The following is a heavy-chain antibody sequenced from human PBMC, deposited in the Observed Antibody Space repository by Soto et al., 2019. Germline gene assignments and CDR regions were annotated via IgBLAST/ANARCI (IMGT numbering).Heavy chain of an antibody. CDR3: ARGPGYYDILTGYYSYYYYYMDV. CDR2: IWYDGSNK. J-gene: IGHJ6*03. Sequence: PGGSLRLSCAASGFTFSSYGMHWVRQAPDKRMEWVAVIWYDGSNKYYADSVKGRFTISRDNSKNMLYLQMNSLRAEDTAVYYCARGPGYYDILTGYYSYYYYYMDVWGKGTTVTVSS. V-gene: IGHV3-33*01. CDR1: GFTFSSYG. D-gene: IGHD3-9*01.